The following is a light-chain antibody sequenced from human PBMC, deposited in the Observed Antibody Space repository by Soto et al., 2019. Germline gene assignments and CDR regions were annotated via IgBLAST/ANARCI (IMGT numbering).Light chain of an antibody. CDR2: GAS. Sequence: EIVLTQSPGTLFLSPGERATLSCRASQSVSGTYLGWYQMKPGQSPRLVIYGASSRATCIPDRFRGSGSGTDFTLTITRLEPEDSAVYYCQQYGSPPLTFGGGTRVEIK. CDR3: QQYGSPPLT. J-gene: IGKJ4*01. V-gene: IGKV3-20*01. CDR1: QSVSGTY.